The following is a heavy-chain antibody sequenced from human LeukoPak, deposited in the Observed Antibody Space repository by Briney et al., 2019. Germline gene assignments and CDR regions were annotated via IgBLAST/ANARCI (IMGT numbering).Heavy chain of an antibody. J-gene: IGHJ4*02. CDR2: IKEDGSET. CDR3: GRDSFETHIHY. Sequence: PGGSLRLSCAASGFTFSTYWMSWVRQAPGKGREWVANIKEDGSETYYVDSLRGRFAISRDNLKNSLYLQINSLTAEDTGAHYCGRDSFETHIHYWGQGTLVTVSS. D-gene: IGHD3-10*01. CDR1: GFTFSTYW. V-gene: IGHV3-7*01.